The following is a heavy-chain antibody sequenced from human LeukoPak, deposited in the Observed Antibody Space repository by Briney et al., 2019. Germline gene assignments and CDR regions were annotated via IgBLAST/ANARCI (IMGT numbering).Heavy chain of an antibody. CDR2: FVAEDGET. J-gene: IGHJ4*02. V-gene: IGHV1-24*01. Sequence: GASVKVSCKVSGYTLTELSMHWVRQAPGKGLEWMGGFVAEDGETIYAQKFQGRVTMTEDTSTDTAYMELRSLRSEDTAVYYCATAPYPRYYYDSSGYFPTDYWGQGTLVTVSS. D-gene: IGHD3-22*01. CDR1: GYTLTELS. CDR3: ATAPYPRYYYDSSGYFPTDY.